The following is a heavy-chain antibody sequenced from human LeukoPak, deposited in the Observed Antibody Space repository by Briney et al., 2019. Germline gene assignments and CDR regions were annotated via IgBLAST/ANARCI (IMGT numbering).Heavy chain of an antibody. CDR2: MNPNSGNT. CDR1: GYTFITYE. V-gene: IGHV1-8*01. Sequence: ASVKVSCKASGYTFITYEINWVRQATGQGLEWMGWMNPNSGNTGYAQKFQGRVTMTRNTSISTAYMELSSLRSEDTAVYYCARQQGLQNLNFDYWGQGTLVTVSS. J-gene: IGHJ4*02. D-gene: IGHD4-11*01. CDR3: ARQQGLQNLNFDY.